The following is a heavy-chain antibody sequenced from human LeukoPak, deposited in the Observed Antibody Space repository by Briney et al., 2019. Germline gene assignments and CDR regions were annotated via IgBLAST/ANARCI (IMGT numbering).Heavy chain of an antibody. CDR2: IYYSGST. V-gene: IGHV4-59*01. J-gene: IGHJ4*02. D-gene: IGHD3-10*01. Sequence: SETLPLTCTVSGGSISSYYWSWIRQPPGKGLEWIGYIYYSGSTNYNPSLKSRVTISVDTSKNQFSLKLSSVTAADTAVYYCASTAKSGSDYWGQGTLVTVSS. CDR3: ASTAKSGSDY. CDR1: GGSISSYY.